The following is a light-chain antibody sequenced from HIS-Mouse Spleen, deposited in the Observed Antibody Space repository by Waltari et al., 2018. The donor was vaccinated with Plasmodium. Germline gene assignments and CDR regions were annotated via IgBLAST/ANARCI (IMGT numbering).Light chain of an antibody. Sequence: SYELTQPPSVSVSPGQTASITCSGDKLGDKYACWYQQTTGQYPVLVIYQASNRPSGIPERFSGSKAGNTATLTISGTRAMDEADYYCQAWDSSTAWVFGGGTKLTVL. V-gene: IGLV3-1*01. CDR3: QAWDSSTAWV. J-gene: IGLJ2*01. CDR1: KLGDKY. CDR2: QAS.